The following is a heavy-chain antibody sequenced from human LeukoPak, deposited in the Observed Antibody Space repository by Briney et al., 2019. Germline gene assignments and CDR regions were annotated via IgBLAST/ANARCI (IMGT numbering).Heavy chain of an antibody. D-gene: IGHD2-15*01. CDR3: ARGSDVGAVFHFDY. Sequence: KPSETLSLTCTVSGGSISTYYWSWLRQPPGKGLEWIGYIYYSGSTNFNPSLKSRVTISFDTSKNQFSLRLTSVTAADTAVYYRARGSDVGAVFHFDYSGQGTLVTVSS. CDR2: IYYSGST. CDR1: GGSISTYY. V-gene: IGHV4-59*01. J-gene: IGHJ4*02.